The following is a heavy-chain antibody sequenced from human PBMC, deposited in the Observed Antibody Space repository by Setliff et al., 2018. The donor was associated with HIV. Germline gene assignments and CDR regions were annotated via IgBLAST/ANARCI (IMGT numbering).Heavy chain of an antibody. CDR1: GYTFTSYL. CDR3: VTKSYYYDTSGYATQGAFDI. CDR2: FDPEDGET. Sequence: ASVKVSCKASGYTFTSYLITWVRQAPGKGLEWMGGFDPEDGETIYAQKFQGRVTMTEDTSTDTAYMELSSLRSMDTAVYYCVTKSYYYDTSGYATQGAFDIWGQGTMVTVSS. V-gene: IGHV1-24*01. J-gene: IGHJ3*02. D-gene: IGHD3-22*01.